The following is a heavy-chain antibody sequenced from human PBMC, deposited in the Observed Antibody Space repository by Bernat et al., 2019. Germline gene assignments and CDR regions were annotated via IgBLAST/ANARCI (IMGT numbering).Heavy chain of an antibody. CDR1: DGAFSTYY. J-gene: IGHJ4*02. CDR3: ARGGVDNSNYGGLFDS. CDR2: INHSGST. D-gene: IGHD4-4*01. Sequence: QVQLQQWGAGLLKPSETLSLTCAVPDGAFSTYYWGWIRQPPGKGLEWIGEINHSGSTNYNPSLKSRVTMSVDTSRNRFSLKLSSVTAADSAIYFCARGGVDNSNYGGLFDSWGQGTLLTVSS. V-gene: IGHV4-34*02.